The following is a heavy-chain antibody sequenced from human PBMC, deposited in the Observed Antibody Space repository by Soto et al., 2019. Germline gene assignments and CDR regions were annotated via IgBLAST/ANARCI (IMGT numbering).Heavy chain of an antibody. J-gene: IGHJ4*02. CDR1: GFTFSSYAM. CDR3: ARDNWNYGGSHDY. D-gene: IGHD1-7*01. Sequence: LRLSCAASGFTFSSYAMSWIRQPPGKALEWLARIDWDDDKFYSTSLKTRLTISKDTSKNQVVLTMTNMDPVDTATYYCARDNWNYGGSHDYWGQGTLVTVSS. V-gene: IGHV2-70*04. CDR2: IDWDDDK.